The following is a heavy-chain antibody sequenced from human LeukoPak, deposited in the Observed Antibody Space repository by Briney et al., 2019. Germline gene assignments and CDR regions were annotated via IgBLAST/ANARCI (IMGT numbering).Heavy chain of an antibody. Sequence: PGGSLRLSCAASGFTFSDYYMSWVRQAPGKGLEWVGRIKSKTDGGTTDYAAPVKGRFTISRDDSKNTLYLQMNSLKTEDTAVYYCNTVGGATQSDAFDIWGQGTMVTVSS. CDR1: GFTFSDYY. CDR3: NTVGGATQSDAFDI. D-gene: IGHD3-10*01. V-gene: IGHV3-15*01. J-gene: IGHJ3*02. CDR2: IKSKTDGGTT.